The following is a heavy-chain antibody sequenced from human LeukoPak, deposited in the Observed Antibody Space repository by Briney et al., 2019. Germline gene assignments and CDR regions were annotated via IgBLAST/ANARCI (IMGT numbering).Heavy chain of an antibody. Sequence: SETLSLTCSVSAGSISSSSWWSWVRQSPVKGLEWIGEIYLYGTTNYNPSLKSRVTMSVDRSKNQFSLKLSSVTAADTAVYYCASAYYDILTGYSNFDYWGQGTLVTVSS. D-gene: IGHD3-9*01. CDR1: AGSISSSSW. CDR3: ASAYYDILTGYSNFDY. J-gene: IGHJ4*02. V-gene: IGHV4-4*02. CDR2: IYLYGTT.